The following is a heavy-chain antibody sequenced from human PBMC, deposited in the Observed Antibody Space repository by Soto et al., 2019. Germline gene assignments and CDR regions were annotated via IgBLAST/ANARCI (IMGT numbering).Heavy chain of an antibody. Sequence: QVQLVQSGAEVQKPGSSVKVSCKASGGTFSSYAISWVRQAPGQGLEWMGGIIPIFGTANYAQKFQGRVTITADKSTSTAYMELSSLRSEDTAVYYCARGPENDVPAAASIDYWGQGTLVTVSS. CDR3: ARGPENDVPAAASIDY. J-gene: IGHJ4*02. D-gene: IGHD2-2*01. CDR2: IIPIFGTA. V-gene: IGHV1-69*06. CDR1: GGTFSSYA.